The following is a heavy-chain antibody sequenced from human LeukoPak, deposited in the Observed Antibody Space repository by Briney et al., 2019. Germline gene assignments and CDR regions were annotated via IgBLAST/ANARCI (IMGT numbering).Heavy chain of an antibody. J-gene: IGHJ4*02. CDR2: ISGSGGST. CDR1: GFTFSSYA. V-gene: IGHV3-23*01. Sequence: PGGSLRLSCAASGFTFSSYAMSWVRQAPGKGLEWVPAISGSGGSTYYADSVKGRFTISRDNAKNSLYLQMNSLRAEDTAVYFCARDYYGSGSFPYYFDYWGQGTLVTVSS. D-gene: IGHD3-10*01. CDR3: ARDYYGSGSFPYYFDY.